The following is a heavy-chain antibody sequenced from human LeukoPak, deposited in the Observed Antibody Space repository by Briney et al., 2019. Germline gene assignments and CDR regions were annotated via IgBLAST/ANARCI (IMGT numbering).Heavy chain of an antibody. Sequence: SETLSLTCAVYGGSFTGHHWNWIRQSAGKGLEWIGEVNHRGTTNYNPSLKSRVTISVDTSKNQFSLKMSSVTAADTAVYYCARRTTVTMFDYWGQGTLVTVSS. CDR3: ARRTTVTMFDY. D-gene: IGHD4-17*01. CDR2: VNHRGTT. J-gene: IGHJ4*02. CDR1: GGSFTGHH. V-gene: IGHV4-34*01.